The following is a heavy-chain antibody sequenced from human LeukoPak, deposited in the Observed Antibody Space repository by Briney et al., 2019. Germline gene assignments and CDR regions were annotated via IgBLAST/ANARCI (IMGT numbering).Heavy chain of an antibody. CDR3: ARQWLRPDYGDYVDYFDY. CDR1: GYTFTSYG. J-gene: IGHJ4*02. Sequence: GASVKVSCKASGYTFTSYGISWVRQAPGQGLEWMGWISAYNGNTNYAQKLQGRGTMTTDTSTSTAYMELRSLRSDDTAVYYCARQWLRPDYGDYVDYFDYWGQGTLVTVSS. D-gene: IGHD4-17*01. CDR2: ISAYNGNT. V-gene: IGHV1-18*01.